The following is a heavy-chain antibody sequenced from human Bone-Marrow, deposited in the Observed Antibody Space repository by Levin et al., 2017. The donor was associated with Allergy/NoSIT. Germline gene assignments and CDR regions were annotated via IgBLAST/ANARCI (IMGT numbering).Heavy chain of an antibody. Sequence: GGSLRLSCAASGFSFSSYWLSWVRQAPGKGLEWVATIKDSGREKYYVDSVKGRFTISREDAKNSLSLEMNSQTVEDTAMYFCVAHLRAYMSLWCPPFFDHWGQGSLVSVSS. CDR1: GFSFSSYW. CDR2: IKDSGREK. D-gene: IGHD2-21*01. J-gene: IGHJ4*02. V-gene: IGHV3-7*01. CDR3: VAHLRAYMSLWCPPFFDH.